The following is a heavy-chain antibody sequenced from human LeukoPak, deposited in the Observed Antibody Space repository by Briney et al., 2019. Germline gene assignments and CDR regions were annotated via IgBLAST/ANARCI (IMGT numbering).Heavy chain of an antibody. CDR1: GFTFSSYG. CDR3: ARLSLRQPSTVIKKASYYFDY. J-gene: IGHJ4*02. Sequence: GSLRLSCAASGFTFSSYGMSWVRQPPGKGLEWIGEINHSGSTNYNPSLKSRVTISVDTSKNQFSLKLRSVTAADTAVYYCARLSLRQPSTVIKKASYYFDYWGQGTLVTVSS. CDR2: INHSGST. D-gene: IGHD4-23*01. V-gene: IGHV4-34*01.